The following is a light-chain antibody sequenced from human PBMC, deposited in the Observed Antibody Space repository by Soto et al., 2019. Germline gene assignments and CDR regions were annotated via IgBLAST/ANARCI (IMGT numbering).Light chain of an antibody. Sequence: QSVLTQPASVSGSPGQSITISCTGTSSDVGAYNYVSWYQQHPGKAPKLMIYEVSNRPSGVSDRFSGSRSGTTASLTISGLQAEDESDYYCTSSTSSSTWVFGGGTKLTVL. V-gene: IGLV2-14*01. CDR2: EVS. J-gene: IGLJ3*02. CDR1: SSDVGAYNY. CDR3: TSSTSSSTWV.